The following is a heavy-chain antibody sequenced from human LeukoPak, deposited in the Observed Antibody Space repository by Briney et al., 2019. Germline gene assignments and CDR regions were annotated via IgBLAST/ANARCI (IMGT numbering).Heavy chain of an antibody. CDR2: IWYDGSNK. J-gene: IGHJ4*02. V-gene: IGHV3-33*06. Sequence: PGGSLRLSCAASGFTFGSYGMHWVRQAPGKGLEWVAVIWYDGSNKYYADSVKGRFTISRDNSKNTLYLQMNSLRAEDTAVYYCAKSEVAAAPDYWGQGTLVTVSS. D-gene: IGHD6-13*01. CDR1: GFTFGSYG. CDR3: AKSEVAAAPDY.